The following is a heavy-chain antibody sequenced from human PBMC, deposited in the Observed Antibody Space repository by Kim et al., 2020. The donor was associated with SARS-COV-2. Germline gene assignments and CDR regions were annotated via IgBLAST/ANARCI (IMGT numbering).Heavy chain of an antibody. CDR1: GFTFSSYA. Sequence: GGSLRLSCAASGFTFSSYAMAWVRQAPGKGLEWVSAITGSGDSTYYADSMKGRFTISRDNSKNTLFLQINSLRAEDTAVYYCAKECGVNGGIDYWGQGTPVTVSS. J-gene: IGHJ4*02. CDR3: AKECGVNGGIDY. D-gene: IGHD2-8*01. CDR2: ITGSGDST. V-gene: IGHV3-23*01.